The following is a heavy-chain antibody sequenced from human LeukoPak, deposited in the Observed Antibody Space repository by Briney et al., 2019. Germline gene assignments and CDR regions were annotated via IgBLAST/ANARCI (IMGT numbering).Heavy chain of an antibody. CDR3: ARVVRNIVVVPAAIRGGYFDY. D-gene: IGHD2-2*01. CDR1: GFTFSSYA. V-gene: IGHV3-30*04. CDR2: ISYDGSNK. Sequence: PGRSLKLSCAASGFTFSSYAMHWVRQAPGKGLEWVAVISYDGSNKYYADSVKGRFTISRDNSKNTLYLQMNSLRAEDTAVYYCARVVRNIVVVPAAIRGGYFDYWGQGTLVTVSS. J-gene: IGHJ4*02.